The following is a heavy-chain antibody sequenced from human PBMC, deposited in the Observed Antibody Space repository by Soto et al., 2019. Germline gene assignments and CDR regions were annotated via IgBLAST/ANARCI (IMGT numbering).Heavy chain of an antibody. CDR1: GYTFTYSY. CDR3: ASSGARIGDWFDP. J-gene: IGHJ5*02. V-gene: IGHV1-45*02. CDR2: ITPFNGNT. Sequence: GASVKVSCTASGYTFTYSYRHWVRQDPGQALEWMGWITPFNGNTNYAQKFQDRVTITRDRSMSTAYMELSSLRSEDTAMYYCASSGARIGDWFDPWGQGTLVTVSS. D-gene: IGHD3-10*01.